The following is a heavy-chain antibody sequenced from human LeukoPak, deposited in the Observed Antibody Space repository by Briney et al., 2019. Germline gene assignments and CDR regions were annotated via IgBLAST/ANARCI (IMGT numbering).Heavy chain of an antibody. Sequence: SETLSLTCTVSGGSISSGGYYWSWIRQHPGKGLEWIGYIYYSGSTYYNPSLKSRVTISVDTSKNQFSLKLTSVTAADTALYYCARRDDHGGYIDYWGQGTLVTVSS. V-gene: IGHV4-31*03. CDR3: ARRDDHGGYIDY. CDR1: GGSISSGGYY. D-gene: IGHD4-23*01. J-gene: IGHJ4*02. CDR2: IYYSGST.